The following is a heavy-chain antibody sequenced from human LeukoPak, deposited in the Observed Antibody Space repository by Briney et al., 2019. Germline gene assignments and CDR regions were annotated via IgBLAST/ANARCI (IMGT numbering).Heavy chain of an antibody. Sequence: SETLSLTCAVYGGSFSGYYWSWIRQPPGKGLEWIGEINHSGSTNYNPSLKSRVTISVDTSKNQFSLKLSSVPAADTAVYYCARGGGSYLFDYWGQGTLVTVSS. D-gene: IGHD1-26*01. CDR1: GGSFSGYY. CDR2: INHSGST. V-gene: IGHV4-34*01. CDR3: ARGGGSYLFDY. J-gene: IGHJ4*02.